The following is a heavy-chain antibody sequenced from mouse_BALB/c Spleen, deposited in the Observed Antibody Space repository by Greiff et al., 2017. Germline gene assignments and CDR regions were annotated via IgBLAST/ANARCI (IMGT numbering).Heavy chain of an antibody. CDR2: INPYNDGT. CDR3: ARPNWDYYAMDY. V-gene: IGHV1-14*01. CDR1: GYTFTSYV. Sequence: HVKQSGPELVKPGASVKMSCKASGYTFTSYVMHWVKQKPGQGLEWIGYINPYNDGTKYNEKFKGKATLTSDKSSSTAYMELSSLTSEDSAVYYCARPNWDYYAMDYWGQGTSVTVSS. J-gene: IGHJ4*01. D-gene: IGHD4-1*02.